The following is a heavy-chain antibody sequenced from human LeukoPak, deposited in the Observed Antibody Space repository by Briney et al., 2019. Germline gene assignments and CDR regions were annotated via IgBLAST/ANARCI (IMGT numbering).Heavy chain of an antibody. CDR3: VRIPKSATFPNWFDP. CDR2: ISSSSSYI. J-gene: IGHJ5*02. D-gene: IGHD1-26*01. CDR1: GFTFSSYS. Sequence: PGGSLRLSCAASGFTFSSYSMNWVRQAPGKGLEWVSSISSSSSYIYYADSVRGRFTISRDNARNSLYLQMNSRRAEDTAVYYCVRIPKSATFPNWFDPWGQGTLVTVSS. V-gene: IGHV3-21*01.